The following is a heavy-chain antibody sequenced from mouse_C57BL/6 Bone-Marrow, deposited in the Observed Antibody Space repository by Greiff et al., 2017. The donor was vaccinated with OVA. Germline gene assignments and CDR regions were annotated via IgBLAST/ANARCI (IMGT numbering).Heavy chain of an antibody. Sequence: EVQLQQSGAELVRPGASVKLSCTASGFNIKDDYMHWVKQRPEQGLEWIGWIDPENGDTEYASKFQGKATITADTSSNTAYLQLSSLTSEDTAVYYCTTGGIYYGPWFAYWGQGTLVTVSA. J-gene: IGHJ3*01. CDR1: GFNIKDDY. D-gene: IGHD2-1*01. CDR3: TTGGIYYGPWFAY. V-gene: IGHV14-4*01. CDR2: IDPENGDT.